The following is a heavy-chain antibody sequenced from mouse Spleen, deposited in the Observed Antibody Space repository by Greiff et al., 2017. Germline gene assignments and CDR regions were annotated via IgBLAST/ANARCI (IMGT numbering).Heavy chain of an antibody. CDR2: ISSGGSYT. V-gene: IGHV5-6*01. CDR1: GFTFSSYG. CDR3: ARHGGNPFAY. J-gene: IGHJ3*01. Sequence: EVQLQESGGGLVQPGGSLKLSCAASGFTFSSYGMSWVRQTPDKRLEWVATISSGGSYTYYPDSVKGRFTISRDNAKNTLYLQMSSLKSEDTAMYYCARHGGNPFAYWGQGTLVTVSA.